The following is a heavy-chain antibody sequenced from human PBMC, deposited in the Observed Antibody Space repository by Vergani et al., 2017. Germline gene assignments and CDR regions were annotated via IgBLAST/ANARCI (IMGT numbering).Heavy chain of an antibody. V-gene: IGHV4-34*01. CDR1: GGSFSGYY. CDR2: INHSGST. J-gene: IGHJ5*02. CDR3: ARGPTIFGVVIGWFDP. Sequence: QVQLQQWGAGLLKPSETLSLTCAVYGGSFSGYYWSWIRQPPGKGLEWIGEINHSGSTNYNPSLKSRVTISVDTSKNQFSLKLSSVTAADTAVYYCARGPTIFGVVIGWFDPWGQGTLVTVSS. D-gene: IGHD3-3*01.